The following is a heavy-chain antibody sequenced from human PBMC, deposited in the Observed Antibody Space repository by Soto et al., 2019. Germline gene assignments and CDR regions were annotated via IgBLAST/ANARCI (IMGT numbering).Heavy chain of an antibody. J-gene: IGHJ4*02. D-gene: IGHD3-3*01. CDR1: GYSFTSYW. CDR2: IYPGDSDT. CDR3: ARVRGTLGGQWGGVVSKSYFDY. Sequence: EVQLVQSGAEVKKPGESLKISCKGSGYSFTSYWIGWVRQMPGKGLEWMGIIYPGDSDTRYSPSFQGQVTISADKSSSPAYLQWSSLKASDTAMYYCARVRGTLGGQWGGVVSKSYFDYWGQGTLVTVSS. V-gene: IGHV5-51*01.